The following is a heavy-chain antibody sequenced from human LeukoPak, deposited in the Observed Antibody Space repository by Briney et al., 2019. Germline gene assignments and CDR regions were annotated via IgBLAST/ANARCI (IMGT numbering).Heavy chain of an antibody. D-gene: IGHD3-3*01. Sequence: ASVKVSCKASGYTFTGYYMHWVRQATGQGLEWMGWMNPNSGNTGYAQKFQGRVTMTRNTSISTAYMELSSLRSEDTAVYYCARGSRDDYYDFWSGYYRYYYYYGMDVWGQGTTVTVSS. J-gene: IGHJ6*02. CDR2: MNPNSGNT. CDR3: ARGSRDDYYDFWSGYYRYYYYYGMDV. CDR1: GYTFTGYY. V-gene: IGHV1-8*02.